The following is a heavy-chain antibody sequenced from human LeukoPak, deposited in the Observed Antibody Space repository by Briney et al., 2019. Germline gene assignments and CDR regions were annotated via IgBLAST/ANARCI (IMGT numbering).Heavy chain of an antibody. CDR1: GYTLTELS. CDR3: ATAXYNWKGDDAFDI. D-gene: IGHD1-1*01. V-gene: IGHV1-24*01. CDR2: FDPEDGET. Sequence: ASVKVSCKVSGYTLTELSMHWVRQAPGKGLEWMGGFDPEDGETIYAQKFQGRVTMTEDTSTDTAYMELSSLRSEDTAVYYCATAXYNWKGDDAFDIWGQGTMVTVSS. J-gene: IGHJ3*02.